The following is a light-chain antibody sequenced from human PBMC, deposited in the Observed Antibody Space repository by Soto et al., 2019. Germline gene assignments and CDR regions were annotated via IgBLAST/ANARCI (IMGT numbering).Light chain of an antibody. CDR1: QSVSSNY. V-gene: IGKV3-20*01. Sequence: EIVLTQSPGTLSLSPGERATLSCGASQSVSSNYLGWYQQKPGQAPRLVIYGTSTRAAGIPDRFSGSGSGTYLTLAISRREPEDFAVYYCRQFGYAPWTFGQGTKVEIK. CDR3: RQFGYAPWT. J-gene: IGKJ1*01. CDR2: GTS.